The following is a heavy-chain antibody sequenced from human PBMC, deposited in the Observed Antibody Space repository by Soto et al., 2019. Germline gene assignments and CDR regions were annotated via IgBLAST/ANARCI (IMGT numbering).Heavy chain of an antibody. CDR3: ARLGAYYQSLDP. J-gene: IGHJ5*02. CDR1: GGSFSPNY. D-gene: IGHD2-21*01. V-gene: IGHV4-59*08. CDR2: IYYGGTT. Sequence: QVQLQEAGPGLVKSSETLSLTCTVSGGSFSPNYWAWIRQPPGKGLEWIGYIYYGGTTIYNPSLKSRVTITFETSKSPFSLRLTSVTASDTAVYYCARLGAYYQSLDPWGQGTVVTVSP.